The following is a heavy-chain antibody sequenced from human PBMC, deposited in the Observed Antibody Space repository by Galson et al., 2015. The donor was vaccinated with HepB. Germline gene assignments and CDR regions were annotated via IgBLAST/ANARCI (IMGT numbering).Heavy chain of an antibody. CDR2: ISHDGSSI. CDR3: ARDQGHHLVGATDVFDI. Sequence: SCKASGYTFSTYAINWVRQAPGKGLEWVAVISHDGSSIKNADSVKGRFTISRDNSKNTLYLQMNSLRPEDTAVYYCARDQGHHLVGATDVFDIWGQGTLVTVSS. D-gene: IGHD1-26*01. V-gene: IGHV3-30*01. CDR1: GYTFSTYA. J-gene: IGHJ3*02.